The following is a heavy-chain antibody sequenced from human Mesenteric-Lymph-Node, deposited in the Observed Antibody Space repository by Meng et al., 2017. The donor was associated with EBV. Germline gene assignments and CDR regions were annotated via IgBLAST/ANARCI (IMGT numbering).Heavy chain of an antibody. Sequence: QVHALGSGPGLLMLSGTLSPTCTISGGSITSGDWWSWVRQTPGKGLEWIGQVYHRGSSSYNPSLKSRATISVDNSNNQFSLRLTSVTAADTAVYYCARGLGGSRNYYFDYWGQGTLVTVSS. D-gene: IGHD3-16*01. V-gene: IGHV4-4*02. CDR2: VYHRGSS. CDR3: ARGLGGSRNYYFDY. CDR1: GGSITSGDW. J-gene: IGHJ4*02.